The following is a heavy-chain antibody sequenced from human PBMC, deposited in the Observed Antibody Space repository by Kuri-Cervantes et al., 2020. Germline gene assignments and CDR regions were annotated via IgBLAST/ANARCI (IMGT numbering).Heavy chain of an antibody. Sequence: SVKVSCKASGGTFSSYAISWVRQAPGQGLEWMGGIIPIFGTANYAQKFQGRVTITADESTSTAYMELSSLRSEDTAVYYCARDRDYYYYGMDVWGQGTTVTVSS. CDR3: ARDRDYYYYGMDV. CDR1: GGTFSSYA. J-gene: IGHJ6*02. V-gene: IGHV1-69*13. D-gene: IGHD3-10*01. CDR2: IIPIFGTA.